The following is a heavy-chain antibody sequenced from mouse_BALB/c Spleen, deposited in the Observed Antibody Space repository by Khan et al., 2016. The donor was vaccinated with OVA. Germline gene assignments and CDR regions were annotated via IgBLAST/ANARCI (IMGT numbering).Heavy chain of an antibody. V-gene: IGHV1-84*02. CDR1: GYTFTDYY. J-gene: IGHJ2*01. CDR2: IYPGSANA. Sequence: QIQLVQSGPELVKPGASVKISCKASGYTFTDYYINWVKQKPGQGLEWIGWIYPGSANARYSENFKGKATLTVDTSSSTAFMQLSSLTSEDTAVYSSAGGFDYWGQGTTLTVSS. CDR3: AGGFDY.